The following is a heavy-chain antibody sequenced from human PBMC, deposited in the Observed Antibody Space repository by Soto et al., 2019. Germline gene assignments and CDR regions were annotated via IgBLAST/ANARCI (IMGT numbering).Heavy chain of an antibody. CDR2: INHSGST. J-gene: IGHJ4*02. CDR3: ARGRVVPALYYFNY. D-gene: IGHD2-2*01. Sequence: SETLSLTCAVYGGSFSGYYWSWIRQPPGKGLERIGEINHSGSTNYNPSLKSRVTISVDTSKNQFSLKLSSVTAADTAVYYCARGRVVPALYYFNYWGQGTLVTVSS. CDR1: GGSFSGYY. V-gene: IGHV4-34*01.